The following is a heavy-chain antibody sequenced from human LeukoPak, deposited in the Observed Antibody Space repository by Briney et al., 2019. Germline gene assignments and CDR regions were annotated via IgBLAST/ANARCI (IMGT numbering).Heavy chain of an antibody. CDR3: ARDTPAGGSVDY. J-gene: IGHJ4*02. Sequence: GGSLRLSCAASGFTFSTYAMSWVRQAPGKGLEWVSAISGSGGSTYYADSVKGRFTISRDKSKNTLYLQMNSLRAEDTAVYYCARDTPAGGSVDYWGQGTLVTVSS. CDR1: GFTFSTYA. D-gene: IGHD3-10*01. V-gene: IGHV3-23*01. CDR2: ISGSGGST.